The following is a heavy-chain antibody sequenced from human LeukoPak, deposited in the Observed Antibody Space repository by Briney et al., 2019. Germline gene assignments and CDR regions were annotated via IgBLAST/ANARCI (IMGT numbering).Heavy chain of an antibody. CDR2: ITPIFGSA. J-gene: IGHJ4*02. CDR1: GGTFSSYA. V-gene: IGHV1-69*05. CDR3: ARKVPADSHFDY. Sequence: SVKVSCKASGGTFSSYAISWVRQAPGQGLEWMGRITPIFGSANYAQKFQGRVTITTDESTSTAYMELSSLRSEDTAVYYCARKVPADSHFDYWGQGAQVTVSS. D-gene: IGHD2-2*01.